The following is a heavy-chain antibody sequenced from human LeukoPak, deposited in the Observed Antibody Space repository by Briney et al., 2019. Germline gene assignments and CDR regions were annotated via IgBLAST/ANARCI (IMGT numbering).Heavy chain of an antibody. J-gene: IGHJ4*02. D-gene: IGHD6-13*01. V-gene: IGHV3-7*01. CDR2: IKQDGSEK. CDR3: ARVRWSVAPTVTHSGLDY. CDR1: GFTFSSYG. Sequence: GGSLRLSCAASGFTFSSYGMHWVRQAPGKGLEWVANIKQDGSEKHYVDSVRGRFTVSRDNAKNSLYLQMNSLRAEDAAVYYCARVRWSVAPTVTHSGLDYWGQGTLVTVSS.